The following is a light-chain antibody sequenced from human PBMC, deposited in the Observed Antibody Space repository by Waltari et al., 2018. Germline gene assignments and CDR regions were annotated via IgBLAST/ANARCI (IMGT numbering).Light chain of an antibody. V-gene: IGKV1-39*01. Sequence: DIQMTQSPPSVSASVGDRVTITCRTTQTISTYLNWYQYKPGKDPKLLIFAASRLHSGVPSRFSGSGSGTDFTLTISSLQREDFAIYYCQQTYRTPETFGHGTRVELK. CDR3: QQTYRTPET. J-gene: IGKJ1*01. CDR2: AAS. CDR1: QTISTY.